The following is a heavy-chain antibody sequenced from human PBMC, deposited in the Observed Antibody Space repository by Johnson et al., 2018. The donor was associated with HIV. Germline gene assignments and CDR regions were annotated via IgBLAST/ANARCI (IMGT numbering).Heavy chain of an antibody. D-gene: IGHD1-1*01. CDR3: AKDRTGFDAFDI. CDR2: TRYDGSNK. CDR1: GFTFSSSG. J-gene: IGHJ3*02. Sequence: QVQLVESGGGVVQPGGSLRLSCAASGFTFSSSGMHWVRQAPGKGLEWVAFTRYDGSNKYYADSVKGRFTISRDNSKNTLYLQMNSLRAEDTAVYYCAKDRTGFDAFDIWGQGTMVTVSS. V-gene: IGHV3-30*02.